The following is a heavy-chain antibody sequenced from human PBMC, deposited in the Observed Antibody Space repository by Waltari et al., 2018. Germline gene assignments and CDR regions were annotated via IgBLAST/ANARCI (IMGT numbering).Heavy chain of an antibody. V-gene: IGHV1-2*02. J-gene: IGHJ4*02. CDR2: INPNSGGT. Sequence: QVQLVQSGAEVKKPGASVKVSCKASGYTFTGYYMHWVRQAPGQGIEWMGWINPNSGGTNYAQKFQGKFTMTRDTSISTAYMELSRLRSDDTAVYYCASERGGDDNWDFDYWGQGTLVTVSS. CDR1: GYTFTGYY. D-gene: IGHD2-21*02. CDR3: ASERGGDDNWDFDY.